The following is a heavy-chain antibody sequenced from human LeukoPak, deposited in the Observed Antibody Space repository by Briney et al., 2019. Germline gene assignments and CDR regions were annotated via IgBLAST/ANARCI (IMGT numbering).Heavy chain of an antibody. CDR2: ISAYNGYK. Sequence: ASVKVSCKASGYTLTSFSISWVRQAPGHGLEWMGWISAYNGYKDYAQKLQGRVTMTTETSTSTAYMELRSLRSDDTAVYYCVRGDCSGVSCYLPEYFRHWGQGTLVTVSS. V-gene: IGHV1-18*01. D-gene: IGHD2-15*01. J-gene: IGHJ1*01. CDR1: GYTLTSFS. CDR3: VRGDCSGVSCYLPEYFRH.